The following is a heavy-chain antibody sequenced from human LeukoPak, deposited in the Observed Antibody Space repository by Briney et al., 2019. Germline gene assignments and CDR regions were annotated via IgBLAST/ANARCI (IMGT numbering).Heavy chain of an antibody. CDR1: GFTFSSYG. CDR2: ISYDGYNK. D-gene: IGHD3-16*01. V-gene: IGHV3-30*03. Sequence: GGSLRLSCAASGFTFSSYGMHWVRQAPGKGLEWVAVISYDGYNKYYADSVRGRFTISRDNSKNTLYLQMNSLRPDDTAVYYCASIGAMLSSPRWGQGTLVTVSS. CDR3: ASIGAMLSSPR. J-gene: IGHJ4*02.